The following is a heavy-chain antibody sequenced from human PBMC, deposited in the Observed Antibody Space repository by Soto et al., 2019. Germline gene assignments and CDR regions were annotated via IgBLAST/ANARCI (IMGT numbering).Heavy chain of an antibody. CDR3: ASPIWSGYYNEGY. CDR1: GGSISSSSYY. CDR2: IYYSGST. J-gene: IGHJ4*02. D-gene: IGHD3-3*01. Sequence: SETLSLTCTVSGGSISSSSYYWGWIRQPPRKGLEWIGSIYYSGSTYYNPSLRSRVTISVDTSKNQFSLKLSSVTAADTAVYYCASPIWSGYYNEGYWGQGTLVTVSS. V-gene: IGHV4-39*01.